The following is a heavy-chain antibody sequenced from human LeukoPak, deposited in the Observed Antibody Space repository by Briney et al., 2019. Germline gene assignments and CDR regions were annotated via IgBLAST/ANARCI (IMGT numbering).Heavy chain of an antibody. V-gene: IGHV3-33*01. CDR3: ARDWQYYDSSGYSLPY. CDR1: GFTFSSYG. D-gene: IGHD3-22*01. CDR2: IWYDGSNK. Sequence: GGSLRLSCAASGFTFSSYGMHWVRQAPGKGLEWVAVIWYDGSNKYYADSVKGRFTISRDNSKNTLYLQMNSLRAEDTAVYYCARDWQYYDSSGYSLPYWGQGTLVTVSS. J-gene: IGHJ4*02.